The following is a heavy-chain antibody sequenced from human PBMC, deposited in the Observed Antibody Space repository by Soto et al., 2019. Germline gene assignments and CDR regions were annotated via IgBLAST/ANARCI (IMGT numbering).Heavy chain of an antibody. D-gene: IGHD5-18*01. CDR3: ARVPDGYSYGLNWFDP. CDR1: GYTLTSYG. J-gene: IGHJ5*02. V-gene: IGHV1-18*01. CDR2: ISAYNGNT. Sequence: QVQLVQSGAEVKKPGASVKVSCKASGYTLTSYGISWVRQAPGQGLEWMGWISAYNGNTNYAQKLQGRVTMTTDTSTSTAYMELRSLRSDDTAVYYCARVPDGYSYGLNWFDPWGQGTLVTVSS.